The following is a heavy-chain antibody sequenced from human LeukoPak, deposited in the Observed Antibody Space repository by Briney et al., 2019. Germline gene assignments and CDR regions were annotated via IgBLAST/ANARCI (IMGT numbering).Heavy chain of an antibody. V-gene: IGHV4-59*08. J-gene: IGHJ3*02. CDR1: GGSISSYY. CDR3: ARLRRDSSGWLDAFDI. CDR2: IYYSGST. Sequence: SETLSLTCTVSGGSISSYYWSWIRQPPGKGLEWIGYIYYSGSTNYNPSLKSRVTISVDTSKNQFSLKLSSVTAADTAVYYCARLRRDSSGWLDAFDIWDQGTTVTVSS. D-gene: IGHD6-19*01.